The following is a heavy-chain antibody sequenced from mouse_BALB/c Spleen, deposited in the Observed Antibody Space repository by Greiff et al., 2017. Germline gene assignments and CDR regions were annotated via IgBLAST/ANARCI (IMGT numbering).Heavy chain of an antibody. Sequence: EVHLVESGAELVKPGASVKLSCTASGFNIKDTYMHWVKQRPEQGLEWIGRIDPANGNTKYDPKFQGKATITADTSSNTAYLQLSSLTSEDTAVYYCARDYYGSSYGYWGQGTTLTVSS. CDR2: IDPANGNT. CDR3: ARDYYGSSYGY. V-gene: IGHV14-3*02. J-gene: IGHJ2*01. D-gene: IGHD1-1*01. CDR1: GFNIKDTY.